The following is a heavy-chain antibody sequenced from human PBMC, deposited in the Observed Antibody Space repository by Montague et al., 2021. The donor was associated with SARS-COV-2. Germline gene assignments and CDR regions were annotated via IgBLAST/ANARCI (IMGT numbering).Heavy chain of an antibody. CDR2: ISGRGDTT. CDR3: AKARGGTYYYFDY. Sequence: SLRLSCAASGFTYSDYAMTWVRQTPGKGLEWVSTISGRGDTTYYADSVKGRFTISRANSRDTLYLEMNSLRADDAAVYYRAKARGGTYYYFDYWGQGTLVTVSS. V-gene: IGHV3-23*01. J-gene: IGHJ4*02. D-gene: IGHD1-26*01. CDR1: GFTYSDYA.